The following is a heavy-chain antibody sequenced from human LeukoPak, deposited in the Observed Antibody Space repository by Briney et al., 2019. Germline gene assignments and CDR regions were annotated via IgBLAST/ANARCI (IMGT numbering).Heavy chain of an antibody. Sequence: PGGSLRLSCAASGFTFSNAWMSWVRQAPGKGLEWVGRIKSKTDGGTTDYAAPVKGRFTISRDDSKNTLYLQMNSLKTEDTAVYYCTTEGEIVVVPAAIDCWGQGTLVTVSS. CDR1: GFTFSNAW. V-gene: IGHV3-15*01. CDR2: IKSKTDGGTT. CDR3: TTEGEIVVVPAAIDC. J-gene: IGHJ4*02. D-gene: IGHD2-2*01.